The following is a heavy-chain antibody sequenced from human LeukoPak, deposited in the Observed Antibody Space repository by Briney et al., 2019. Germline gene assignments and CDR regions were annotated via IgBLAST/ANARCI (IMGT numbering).Heavy chain of an antibody. V-gene: IGHV3-30-3*01. D-gene: IGHD3-10*01. CDR2: ISYDGSNK. Sequence: QSGRSLRLSCAASGFTFSSYAMHWVCQAPGKGLEWVAVISYDGSNKYYADSVKGRFTISRDNSKNTLYLQMNSLRAEDTAVYYCARGAYYYGSGSFDYRGQGTLVTVSS. CDR3: ARGAYYYGSGSFDY. CDR1: GFTFSSYA. J-gene: IGHJ4*02.